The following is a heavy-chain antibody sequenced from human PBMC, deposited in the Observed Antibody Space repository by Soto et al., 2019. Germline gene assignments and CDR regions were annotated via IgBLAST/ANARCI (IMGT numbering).Heavy chain of an antibody. CDR1: GFIFENFG. D-gene: IGHD4-17*01. Sequence: PGGSLRLSCAASGFIFENFGMSWVRQAPGKGLEWISSISGSGFKKYYADSVKGRFTISRDNSKSTVYLELNNLSAEDTAVYYCAKNQCFELTPLSTVDYFDPWGQGSVVTVSS. J-gene: IGHJ5*02. V-gene: IGHV3-23*01. CDR2: ISGSGFKK. CDR3: AKNQCFELTPLSTVDYFDP.